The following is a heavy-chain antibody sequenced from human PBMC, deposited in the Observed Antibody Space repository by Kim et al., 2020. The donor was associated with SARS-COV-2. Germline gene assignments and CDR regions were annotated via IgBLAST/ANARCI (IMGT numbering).Heavy chain of an antibody. CDR2: IIPIFGTA. CDR1: GGTFSSYA. Sequence: SVKVSCKASGGTFSSYAISWVRQAPGQGLEWMGGIIPIFGTANYAQKFQGRVTITADESTSTAYMELSSLRSEDTAVYYCARVWWRSGGSGSYYPTQYYYYGMDVWGQGTTVTVSS. V-gene: IGHV1-69*13. D-gene: IGHD3-10*01. CDR3: ARVWWRSGGSGSYYPTQYYYYGMDV. J-gene: IGHJ6*02.